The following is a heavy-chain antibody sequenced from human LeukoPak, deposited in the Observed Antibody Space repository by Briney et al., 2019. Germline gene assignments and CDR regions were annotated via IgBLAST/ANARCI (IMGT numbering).Heavy chain of an antibody. CDR2: INHSGST. Sequence: SETLSLTCAVYGGSFSGYYWSWIRQPPGKGLEWIGEINHSGSTNYNPSLKSRVTISVDTSKNQLSLKLSSVTAADTAVYYCARGGEYYYYYYGMDVWGQGTTVTVSS. J-gene: IGHJ6*02. V-gene: IGHV4-34*01. CDR3: ARGGEYYYYYYGMDV. D-gene: IGHD3-16*01. CDR1: GGSFSGYY.